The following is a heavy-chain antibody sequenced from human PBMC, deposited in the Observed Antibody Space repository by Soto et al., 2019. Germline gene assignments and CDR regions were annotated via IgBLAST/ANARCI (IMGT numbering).Heavy chain of an antibody. CDR3: ARARLMYSTGWYPFDY. Sequence: GGSLRLSCAASGFTFSNYGMHWVRQAPGKGPEWLAVIYYDGSNEDYADSVKGRFTISRDNSKNTLYLQMNSLRAEDTAVYYCARARLMYSTGWYPFDYWGQGALVTVSS. D-gene: IGHD6-19*01. J-gene: IGHJ4*02. CDR2: IYYDGSNE. CDR1: GFTFSNYG. V-gene: IGHV3-33*01.